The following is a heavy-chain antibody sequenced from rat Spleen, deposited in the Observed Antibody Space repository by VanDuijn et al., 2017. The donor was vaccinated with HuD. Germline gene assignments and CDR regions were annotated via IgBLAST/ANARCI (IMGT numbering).Heavy chain of an antibody. Sequence: EVQLVESGGGLVQPGRSMKLSCAASGFTFSDYAMAWVRQAPKKGLEWVANINHDGRSTYYRDSVKGRFTISRDNAKSTLYLQMDSLRSEDTATYYCARQRPDGEGFAYWGQGTLVTVSS. CDR2: INHDGRST. J-gene: IGHJ3*01. CDR1: GFTFSDYA. D-gene: IGHD1-11*01. V-gene: IGHV5-7*01. CDR3: ARQRPDGEGFAY.